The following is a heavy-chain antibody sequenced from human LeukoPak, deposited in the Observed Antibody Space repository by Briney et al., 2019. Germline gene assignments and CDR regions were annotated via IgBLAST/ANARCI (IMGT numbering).Heavy chain of an antibody. J-gene: IGHJ4*02. CDR3: ARGRVVEIDY. V-gene: IGHV1-69*05. Sequence: GASVKVSCKASGGTFSSYAISWVRQAPGQGLEWMGGIIPIFGTANYAQKFQGRVTMTRNTSISTAYMELSSLRSEDTAVYYCARGRVVEIDYWGQGTLVTVSS. CDR2: IIPIFGTA. CDR1: GGTFSSYA. D-gene: IGHD5-24*01.